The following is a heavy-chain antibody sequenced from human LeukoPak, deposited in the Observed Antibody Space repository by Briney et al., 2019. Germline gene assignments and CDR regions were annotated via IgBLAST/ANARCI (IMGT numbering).Heavy chain of an antibody. CDR1: GFTFSSYS. CDR3: ARLPATNDYGVHFAY. CDR2: ISSSGSTI. Sequence: GGSLRLSCAASGFTFSSYSMNWVRQAPGKGLEWLSYISSSGSTIYYADSVKGRFTISRDNAKNSLYLQMNSLSAEDTGVYYCARLPATNDYGVHFAYWGQGTLVTASS. J-gene: IGHJ4*02. V-gene: IGHV3-48*04. D-gene: IGHD4-17*01.